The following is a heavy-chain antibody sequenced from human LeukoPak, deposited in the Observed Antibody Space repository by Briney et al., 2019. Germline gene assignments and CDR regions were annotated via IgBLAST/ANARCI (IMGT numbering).Heavy chain of an antibody. V-gene: IGHV3-30*18. CDR1: GFTFSSYG. D-gene: IGHD3-10*01. J-gene: IGHJ4*02. CDR2: ISYDGSNK. CDR3: AKDRGRDDITMVRGALDY. Sequence: GGSLRLSCAASGFTFSSYGMHWVRQAPGKGLEWVAVISYDGSNKYYADSVKGRFTISRDNSKNTLYLQMDSLRAEDTAVYYCAKDRGRDDITMVRGALDYWGQGTLVTVSS.